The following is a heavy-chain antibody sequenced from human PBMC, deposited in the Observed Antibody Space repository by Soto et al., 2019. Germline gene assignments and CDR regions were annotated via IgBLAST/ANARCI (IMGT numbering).Heavy chain of an antibody. J-gene: IGHJ4*03. D-gene: IGHD1-26*01. CDR1: GFSLSSSGVG. V-gene: IGHV2-5*02. Sequence: QITLRESGPTRVRPTQPLTLTCSFSGFSLSSSGVGVGWIRQPPGRAPEWLVIIYWDDDKRYSPSLKTRLTSTKDPSKNLVVLTMTNMDPADTGTYYCAHRALYSGSYWDGGYFDSWGKGTPVTVSS. CDR3: AHRALYSGSYWDGGYFDS. CDR2: IYWDDDK.